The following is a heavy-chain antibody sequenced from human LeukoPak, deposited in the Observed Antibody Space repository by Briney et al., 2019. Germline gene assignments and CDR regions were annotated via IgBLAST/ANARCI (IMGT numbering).Heavy chain of an antibody. Sequence: SETLSLTCTVSGDSISSSSYYWGWIRQPPGKGLEWIGNISYSGSTYYNPSLKSRVTISVDTSKNQFSLKLSSVTAADTAVYYCARGGYYFDYWGQGTLVTVSS. CDR1: GDSISSSSYY. CDR3: ARGGYYFDY. V-gene: IGHV4-39*01. D-gene: IGHD6-25*01. CDR2: ISYSGST. J-gene: IGHJ4*02.